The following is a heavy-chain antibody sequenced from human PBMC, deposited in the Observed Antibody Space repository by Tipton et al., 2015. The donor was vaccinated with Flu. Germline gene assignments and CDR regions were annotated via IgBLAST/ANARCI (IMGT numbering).Heavy chain of an antibody. CDR3: ASTKYSSGWDGAYYYFDY. D-gene: IGHD6-19*01. Sequence: TLSLTCTVSGGSTSSSSYYWGWIRQPPGKGLEWIGSIYYSGSTYYNPSLKSRVTISVDTSKNQFSLKLSSVTAADTAVYYCASTKYSSGWDGAYYYFDYWGQGTLVTVSS. CDR1: GGSTSSSSYY. V-gene: IGHV4-39*01. CDR2: IYYSGST. J-gene: IGHJ4*02.